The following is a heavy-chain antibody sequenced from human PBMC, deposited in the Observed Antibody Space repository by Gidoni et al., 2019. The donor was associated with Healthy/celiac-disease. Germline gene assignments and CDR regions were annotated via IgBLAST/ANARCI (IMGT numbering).Heavy chain of an antibody. Sequence: EVQLLESGGGLVQPGGSLRLSCAASVFTFSSYAMSWVRQAPGKGLEWVSAISGSGGSTYYADSVKGRFTISRDNSKNTLYLQMNSLRAEDTAVYYCAKDLYSSSWYGYFDYWGQGTLVTVSS. J-gene: IGHJ4*02. V-gene: IGHV3-23*01. CDR3: AKDLYSSSWYGYFDY. CDR2: ISGSGGST. D-gene: IGHD6-13*01. CDR1: VFTFSSYA.